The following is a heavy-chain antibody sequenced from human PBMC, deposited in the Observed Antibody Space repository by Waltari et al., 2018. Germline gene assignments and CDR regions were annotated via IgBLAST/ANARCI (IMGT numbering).Heavy chain of an antibody. V-gene: IGHV4-39*01. D-gene: IGHD6-13*01. CDR2: IYYSGGT. Sequence: QLQLQESGPGLVKPSETLSLTCTVSGGSISSSSYYWGWIRQPPGKGLEWIGSIYYSGGTYYNPSLKRRVTISVDTSKNQFSLNLSSVTAADTAVYYCARRPRIAAAGTSHSYYFDYWGQGTLVTVSS. CDR3: ARRPRIAAAGTSHSYYFDY. J-gene: IGHJ4*02. CDR1: GGSISSSSYY.